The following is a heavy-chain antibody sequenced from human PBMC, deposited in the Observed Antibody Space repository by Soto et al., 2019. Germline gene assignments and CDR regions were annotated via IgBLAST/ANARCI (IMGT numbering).Heavy chain of an antibody. V-gene: IGHV3-33*01. D-gene: IGHD3-3*01. CDR3: ARDRRFLEWLDY. CDR1: GFTFTSYG. Sequence: QMHLVESGGGVVQPGRSLTLSCVASGFTFTSYGIHWVRQAPGKGLEWVAVIWYDGSNKYYGDSVKGRFSISRDNSKNTVYLQMNSPRAEDTAVYYCARDRRFLEWLDYWGQGTLVSVSS. CDR2: IWYDGSNK. J-gene: IGHJ4*02.